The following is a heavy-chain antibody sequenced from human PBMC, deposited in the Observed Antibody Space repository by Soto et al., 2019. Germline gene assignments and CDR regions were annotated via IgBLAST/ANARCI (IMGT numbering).Heavy chain of an antibody. D-gene: IGHD2-8*01. V-gene: IGHV5-51*01. CDR1: GYSFTNNW. Sequence: GESLKISCKGSGYSFTNNWILWVRQMPGKGLEWMGIIFPGDSDTRYSPSFQGQVTISADKSISTAYLQWSRLKSSDTAVYYCASSPTNDAFDIWGQGTMVTVSS. J-gene: IGHJ3*02. CDR2: IFPGDSDT. CDR3: ASSPTNDAFDI.